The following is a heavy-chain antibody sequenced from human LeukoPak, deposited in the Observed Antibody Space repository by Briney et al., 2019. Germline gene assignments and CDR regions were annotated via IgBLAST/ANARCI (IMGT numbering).Heavy chain of an antibody. CDR3: AKENRPRGGANWFDP. V-gene: IGHV3-30-3*01. D-gene: IGHD3-10*01. J-gene: IGHJ5*02. CDR1: GFTFSTFR. CDR2: ISYDGSNK. Sequence: PGRSLRLSCAASGFTFSTFRMHWVRQAPGKGLEWVAVISYDGSNKFYADSVKGRFTVSRDNSKNTLYLQMNSLRAEDTAVYYCAKENRPRGGANWFDPWGQGTLVTVSS.